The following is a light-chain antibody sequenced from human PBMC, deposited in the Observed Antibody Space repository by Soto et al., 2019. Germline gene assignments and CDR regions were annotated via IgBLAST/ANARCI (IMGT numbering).Light chain of an antibody. Sequence: DIQLTQSPSFLSASVGDRVTITCRASQDISSYLAWYQQKPGKAPKLLIYVASTLQSGVPSRFGGSGSGTEFTLTISSLQPEDFATYYCQQLNNYPRTFGQGTKVEIK. CDR2: VAS. CDR3: QQLNNYPRT. CDR1: QDISSY. V-gene: IGKV1-9*01. J-gene: IGKJ1*01.